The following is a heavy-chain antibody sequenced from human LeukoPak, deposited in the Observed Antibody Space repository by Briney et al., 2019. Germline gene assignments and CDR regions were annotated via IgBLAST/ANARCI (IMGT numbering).Heavy chain of an antibody. CDR1: GGSISSSSYY. V-gene: IGHV4-39*01. Sequence: SETLSLTCTVSGGSISSSSYYWGWIRQPPGKGLDWIGSIYYSRSTYYNPSLKSRVTISVDTSKNQFSLKLSSVTAADTAVYYCARHGQQHLSPFDYWGQGSLVTVSS. CDR3: ARHGQQHLSPFDY. J-gene: IGHJ4*02. D-gene: IGHD6-13*01. CDR2: IYYSRST.